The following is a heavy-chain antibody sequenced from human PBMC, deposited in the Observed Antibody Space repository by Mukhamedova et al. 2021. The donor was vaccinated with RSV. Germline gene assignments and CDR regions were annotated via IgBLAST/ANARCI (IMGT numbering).Heavy chain of an antibody. J-gene: IGHJ5*02. D-gene: IGHD3-10*01. CDR2: ISGSGGXT. V-gene: IGHV3-23*01. CDR3: AKDGSEYYGSGSYFLSDWFDP. Sequence: GKGLEWVSAISGSGGXTYYADSVKGRFTISRDNSKNTLYLQMNSLRAEDTAVYYCAKDGSEYYGSGSYFLSDWFDPWGQGTLVTV.